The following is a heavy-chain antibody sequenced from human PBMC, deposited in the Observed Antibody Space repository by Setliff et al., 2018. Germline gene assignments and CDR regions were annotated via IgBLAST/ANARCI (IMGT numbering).Heavy chain of an antibody. V-gene: IGHV4-59*02. Sequence: SETLSLTCTVSGGSVKSHYWSWIRQTPEKGLEWIGFVFYSGDTRYNPSLKSRVTMSVDTSMNQFSLNLNSVTAADTAVYYCARDRTYDASGTYTRWFDYWGQGTLVTVSS. D-gene: IGHD3-10*01. J-gene: IGHJ4*02. CDR2: VFYSGDT. CDR1: GGSVKSHY. CDR3: ARDRTYDASGTYTRWFDY.